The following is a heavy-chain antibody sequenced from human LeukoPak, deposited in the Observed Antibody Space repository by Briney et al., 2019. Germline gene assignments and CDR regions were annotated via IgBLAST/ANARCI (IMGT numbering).Heavy chain of an antibody. Sequence: GGSLRLSCAASGFTFSNYWMSWVRQAPGKGLEWVANIKQDGSEKYYVDSVKGRFTISRDNAQNSLYLQMNSLRAEDTAVYYCAREQWLPDYWGQGTLVTVSS. CDR2: IKQDGSEK. V-gene: IGHV3-7*04. CDR3: AREQWLPDY. D-gene: IGHD6-19*01. J-gene: IGHJ4*02. CDR1: GFTFSNYW.